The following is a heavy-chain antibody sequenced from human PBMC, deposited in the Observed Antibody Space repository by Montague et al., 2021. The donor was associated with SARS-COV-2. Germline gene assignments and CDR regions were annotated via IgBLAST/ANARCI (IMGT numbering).Heavy chain of an antibody. J-gene: IGHJ3*02. CDR2: IYYSGST. CDR3: ARVPTSYYYDSKAAPATPDAFDI. Sequence: ETLSLTCTVSGGSISSSSYHWGWIRQPPGKGLEWIGSIYYSGSTYYNPSLKSRVTISVDTSKNQFSLKLSSVTAADTAVYYCARVPTSYYYDSKAAPATPDAFDIWGQGTMVTVSS. D-gene: IGHD3-22*01. V-gene: IGHV4-39*01. CDR1: GGSISSSSYH.